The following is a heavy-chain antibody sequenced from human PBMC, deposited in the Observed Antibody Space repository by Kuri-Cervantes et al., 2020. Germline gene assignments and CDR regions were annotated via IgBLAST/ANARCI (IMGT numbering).Heavy chain of an antibody. Sequence: ASVKVSCKASGYTFTSYYMHWVRQAPGQGLEWMGIINPSGGSTSYAQKFQGRVTMTRDTSTSTVYMELRSLRSDDTAVYYCASSRRRGSGWSSAFDIWGQGTMVTVSS. CDR2: INPSGGST. CDR3: ASSRRRGSGWSSAFDI. D-gene: IGHD6-19*01. CDR1: GYTFTSYY. J-gene: IGHJ3*02. V-gene: IGHV1-46*01.